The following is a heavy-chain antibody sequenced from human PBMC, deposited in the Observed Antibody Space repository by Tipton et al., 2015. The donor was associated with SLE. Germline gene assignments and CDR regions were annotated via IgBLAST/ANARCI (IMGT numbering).Heavy chain of an antibody. J-gene: IGHJ6*04. CDR3: ARATDWNLSPDV. CDR2: IWYDGSNK. D-gene: IGHD1-7*01. Sequence: QLVQSGGGVVQPGRSLRLSCAASGFTFSSYGMHWVRQAPGKGLEWVAVIWYDGSNKYYADSVKGRFTISRDNSKNTLYLQMNSLRAEDTAVYYCARATDWNLSPDVWGKGTTVTVSS. V-gene: IGHV3-33*08. CDR1: GFTFSSYG.